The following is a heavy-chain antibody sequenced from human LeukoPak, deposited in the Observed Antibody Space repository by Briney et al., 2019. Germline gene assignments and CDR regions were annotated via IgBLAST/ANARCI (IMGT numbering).Heavy chain of an antibody. CDR1: GFTFSSYA. Sequence: PGGSLRLSCAASGFTFSSYAMSWVRQAPGKGLEWVSGIGGSGVSTYYADSVKGRFTISRDNSENTLYLQMNSLRAEDTAIYYCAKDVAGVRGVRGGFDYWGQGTLVTVSS. V-gene: IGHV3-23*01. D-gene: IGHD3-10*01. CDR2: IGGSGVST. J-gene: IGHJ4*02. CDR3: AKDVAGVRGVRGGFDY.